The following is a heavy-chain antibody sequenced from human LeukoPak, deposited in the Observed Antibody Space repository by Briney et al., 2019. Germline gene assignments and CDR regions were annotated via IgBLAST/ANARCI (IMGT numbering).Heavy chain of an antibody. CDR1: GGSISSGGYY. D-gene: IGHD5-12*01. V-gene: IGHV4-31*03. J-gene: IGHJ4*02. CDR3: ARVGGRDGYKDFDY. CDR2: IYYSGST. Sequence: PSETLSLTCTVSGGSISSGGYYWSWIRQHPGKGLEWIGYIYYSGSTYYNPSLKSRVTISVDTSKNQFSLKLSSVTAADTAVYYCARVGGRDGYKDFDYWGQGTLVTVSS.